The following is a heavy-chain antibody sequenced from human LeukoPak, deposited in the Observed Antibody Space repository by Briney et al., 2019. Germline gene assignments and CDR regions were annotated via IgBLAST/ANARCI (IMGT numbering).Heavy chain of an antibody. V-gene: IGHV4-4*02. J-gene: IGHJ5*02. Sequence: SETLSLTCAISGGSISSRNWWNWVRQPPGKGLEWIGEMRHSGSTNYNPSLKSRVAISLDKTKNQFSLGLSSVAAADTALYYCARAQEGCSRASCYLEPWGQGTLVTVSS. CDR2: MRHSGST. CDR3: ARAQEGCSRASCYLEP. CDR1: GGSISSRNW. D-gene: IGHD2-2*01.